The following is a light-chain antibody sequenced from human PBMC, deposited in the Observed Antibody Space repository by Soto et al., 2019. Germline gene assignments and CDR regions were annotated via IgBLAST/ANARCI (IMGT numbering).Light chain of an antibody. CDR3: QQSYSTSFT. J-gene: IGKJ4*01. V-gene: IGKV1-5*01. CDR2: DAS. CDR1: RSSSNW. Sequence: DIQMPQYPSTLPASVGARVTITCRTRRSSSNWLAWYQQKPGKAPKLLMCDASSVEGGVPSMSGGRGSGTEFSLTSSIQQADDFASYHYQQSYSTSFTFGGGTKVDIK.